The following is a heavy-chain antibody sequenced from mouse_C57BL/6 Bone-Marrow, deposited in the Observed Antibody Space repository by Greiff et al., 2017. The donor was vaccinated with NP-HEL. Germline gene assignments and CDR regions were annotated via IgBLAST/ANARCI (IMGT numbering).Heavy chain of an antibody. D-gene: IGHD1-1*01. CDR1: GYTFTSYW. V-gene: IGHV1-69*01. Sequence: QVQLQQPGAELVMPGASVKLSCKASGYTFTSYWMHWVKQRPGQGLEWIGEIDPSDSYTNYNQKFKGKSTLTVAKSSSTAYMQLSSLTSEDSAVYYCARSRLSPYYGSSYYFDYWGQGTTLTVSS. CDR3: ARSRLSPYYGSSYYFDY. CDR2: IDPSDSYT. J-gene: IGHJ2*01.